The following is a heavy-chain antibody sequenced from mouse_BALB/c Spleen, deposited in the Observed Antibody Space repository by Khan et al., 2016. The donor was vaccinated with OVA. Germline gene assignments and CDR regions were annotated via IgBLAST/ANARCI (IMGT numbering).Heavy chain of an antibody. CDR2: IHPGTGST. J-gene: IGHJ4*01. V-gene: IGHV1S132*01. CDR1: GYIFTSYW. Sequence: QVQLQQSGAELVRPGASVKLSCKTSGYIFTSYWIQWVKQRSGQGLEWIGRIHPGTGSTNYNEKFKDKATLTADKSSSTAYMQLRSLTYDASAVFFCARSDYGRTYAMDNGGQGTSVTVAS. D-gene: IGHD1-1*01. CDR3: ARSDYGRTYAMDN.